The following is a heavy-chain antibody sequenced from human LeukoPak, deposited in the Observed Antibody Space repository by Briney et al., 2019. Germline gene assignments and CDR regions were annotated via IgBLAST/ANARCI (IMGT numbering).Heavy chain of an antibody. CDR2: IYHSGST. D-gene: IGHD3-22*01. Sequence: PSETLSLTCTVSGYSISSGYYWGWTRQPPGKGLEWIGSIYHSGSTYYNPSLKSRVTISVDTSKNQFSLKLSSVTAADTAVYYCARDDYYDSSGYYFVYWGQGTLVSVSS. CDR1: GYSISSGYY. CDR3: ARDDYYDSSGYYFVY. V-gene: IGHV4-38-2*02. J-gene: IGHJ4*02.